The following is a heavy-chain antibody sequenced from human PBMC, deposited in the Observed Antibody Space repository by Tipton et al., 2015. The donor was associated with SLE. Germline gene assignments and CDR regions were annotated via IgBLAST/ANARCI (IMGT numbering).Heavy chain of an antibody. Sequence: TLSLTCTVSGGSISSYYWSWIRQPPGKGLEWIGYIYYSGSTNYNPSLKSRVTISVDTSKNQFSLKLSSVTAADTAVYYCARRRYSGYDSHYFDYWGQGTLVTVSS. CDR1: GGSISSYY. J-gene: IGHJ4*02. CDR2: IYYSGST. CDR3: ARRRYSGYDSHYFDY. D-gene: IGHD5-12*01. V-gene: IGHV4-59*08.